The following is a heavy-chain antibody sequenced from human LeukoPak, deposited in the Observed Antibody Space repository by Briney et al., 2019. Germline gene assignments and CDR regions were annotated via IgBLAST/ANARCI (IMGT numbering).Heavy chain of an antibody. Sequence: PSETLSLTCAVYGGSFSGYYWSWIRQPPGKGLEWIGEINHSGSTNYNPSLKSRVTISVDTSKNQFSLKLSSVTAADTAVYYCARRDYDYVWGSYRFAPGAFDIWGQGTMVAVSS. CDR1: GGSFSGYY. CDR2: INHSGST. J-gene: IGHJ3*02. V-gene: IGHV4-34*01. D-gene: IGHD3-16*02. CDR3: ARRDYDYVWGSYRFAPGAFDI.